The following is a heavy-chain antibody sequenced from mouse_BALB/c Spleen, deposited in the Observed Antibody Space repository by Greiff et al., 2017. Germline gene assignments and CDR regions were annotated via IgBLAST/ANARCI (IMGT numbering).Heavy chain of an antibody. CDR2: IYPGDGDT. D-gene: IGHD1-1*01. V-gene: IGHV1-87*01. CDR3: ARSTTGVMDY. CDR1: GYTFTSYW. J-gene: IGHJ4*01. Sequence: QVHVKQSGAELARPGASVKLSCKASGYTFTSYWMQWVKQRPGQGLEWIGAIYPGDGDTRYTQKFKGKATLTADKSSSTAYMQLSSLASEDSAVYYCARSTTGVMDYWGQGTSVTVSS.